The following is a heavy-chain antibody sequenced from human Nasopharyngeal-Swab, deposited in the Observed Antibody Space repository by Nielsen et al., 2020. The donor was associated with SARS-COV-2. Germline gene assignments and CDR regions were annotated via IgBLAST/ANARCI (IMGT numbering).Heavy chain of an antibody. J-gene: IGHJ3*02. CDR3: ASHEDYGILTGYYQSAFDI. V-gene: IGHV1-46*01. Sequence: AAAKVSCKASRYTFTSYYMHWVRHAPAQELEWRGTINPSGGSTSYAQKFQGRGTITRDTSTSTVYKELSSLRYKDTAVYYCASHEDYGILTGYYQSAFDIWGQGTMVTVSS. D-gene: IGHD3-9*01. CDR1: RYTFTSYY. CDR2: INPSGGST.